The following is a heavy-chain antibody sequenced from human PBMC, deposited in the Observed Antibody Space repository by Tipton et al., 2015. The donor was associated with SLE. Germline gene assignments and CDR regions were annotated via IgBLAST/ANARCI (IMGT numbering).Heavy chain of an antibody. CDR2: IYYSGTT. CDR3: ARDRGGFCSGANCYGLAY. J-gene: IGHJ4*02. V-gene: IGHV4-59*12. CDR1: GGSMNTYY. Sequence: LRLSCTVSGGSMNTYYWSWIRQPPGKGLEWIGYIYYSGTTNYNSSLKSRVTMSVDTSKKQFSLRLSSVTAADTAVYYCARDRGGFCSGANCYGLAYWGQGTLVTVSS. D-gene: IGHD2-15*01.